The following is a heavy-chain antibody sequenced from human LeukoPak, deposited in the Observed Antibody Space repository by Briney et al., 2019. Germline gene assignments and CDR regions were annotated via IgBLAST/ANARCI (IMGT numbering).Heavy chain of an antibody. D-gene: IGHD3-16*02. CDR1: GFTFSSFA. Sequence: GGSLRLSCAASGFTFSSFAMSRVRQAPGKGLEWVSSISGSGESTYYADYVKGRFTVSRDNSKNTVNLQLNSLRAEDTAVYYCAKDAIGQYRPYYFDCWGQGTLVTVSS. CDR2: ISGSGEST. J-gene: IGHJ4*02. CDR3: AKDAIGQYRPYYFDC. V-gene: IGHV3-23*01.